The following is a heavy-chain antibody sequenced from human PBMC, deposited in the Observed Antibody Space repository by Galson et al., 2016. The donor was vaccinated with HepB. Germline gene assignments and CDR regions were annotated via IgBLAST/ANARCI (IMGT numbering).Heavy chain of an antibody. V-gene: IGHV3-30*03. CDR1: GFTFSHYG. D-gene: IGHD3-3*02. J-gene: IGHJ4*02. Sequence: SLRLSCAASGFTFSHYGIHWVRQAPGKGLEWVIFISYDGGNKDYADSVKGRFTISRDNSQNMVYLQMNSLRTEDTAIYYCATISIRPEDGYYWGQGTLVTVSS. CDR3: ATISIRPEDGYY. CDR2: ISYDGGNK.